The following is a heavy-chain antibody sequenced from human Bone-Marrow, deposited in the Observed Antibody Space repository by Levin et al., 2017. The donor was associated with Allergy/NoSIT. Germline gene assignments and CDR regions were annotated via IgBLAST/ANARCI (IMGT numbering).Heavy chain of an antibody. Sequence: GGSLRLSCTASGFTFSDSAMHWVRQAPGKGLEWVGRIRSTDSGYATAYAASVKGRFAISRDDSENTAYLQMNNLKTEDTAVYYCTIVLHCSSRNCPSISLDPWGQGILVTVSS. V-gene: IGHV3-73*01. CDR2: IRSTDSGYAT. CDR3: TIVLHCSSRNCPSISLDP. J-gene: IGHJ5*02. D-gene: IGHD2-2*01. CDR1: GFTFSDSA.